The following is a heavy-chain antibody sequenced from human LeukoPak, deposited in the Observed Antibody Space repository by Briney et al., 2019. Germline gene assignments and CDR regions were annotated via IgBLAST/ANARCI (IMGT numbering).Heavy chain of an antibody. CDR1: GYTFTSYG. J-gene: IGHJ5*02. V-gene: IGHV1-18*01. Sequence: ASVKVSCKASGYTFTSYGISWVRQAPGQGLEWMGWISAYNGNTNYAQKLQGRVTMTTDTSTSTAYMELRSLRSDDTVVYYCARDAALSIAARSWFDPWGQGTLVTVSS. CDR3: ARDAALSIAARSWFDP. D-gene: IGHD6-6*01. CDR2: ISAYNGNT.